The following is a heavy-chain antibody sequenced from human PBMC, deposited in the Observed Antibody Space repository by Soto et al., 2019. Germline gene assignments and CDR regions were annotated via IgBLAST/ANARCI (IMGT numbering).Heavy chain of an antibody. J-gene: IGHJ3*02. V-gene: IGHV1-18*04. D-gene: IGHD3-22*01. Sequence: QVQLVQSGAEVKKPGASVKVSCKASGYTFTSYGIGWVRQAPGQGLEWMGWISAYNGNTNYAQKLQGRVTMTTDTSTSTAYMELRSLRSDDTAVYYCARVSYYDSSGYYYDAFDIWGQGTMVTVSS. CDR3: ARVSYYDSSGYYYDAFDI. CDR2: ISAYNGNT. CDR1: GYTFTSYG.